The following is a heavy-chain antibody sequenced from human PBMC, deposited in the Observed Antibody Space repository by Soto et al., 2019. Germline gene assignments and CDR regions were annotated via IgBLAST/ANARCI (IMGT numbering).Heavy chain of an antibody. D-gene: IGHD3-10*01. V-gene: IGHV1-69*01. CDR2: IIPIFGAT. Sequence: QVQLVQSGAEVKKPGSSVKVSCRASGGTFSSYGLSWVRQAPGQGLEWRGGIIPIFGATNYAQKLQGRVTITADESTNQVYMELRRLRYEHTAVYYCARAPAQYYYGSGSYYNSEYFQYWGQGTQVTVSS. CDR3: ARAPAQYYYGSGSYYNSEYFQY. J-gene: IGHJ1*01. CDR1: GGTFSSYG.